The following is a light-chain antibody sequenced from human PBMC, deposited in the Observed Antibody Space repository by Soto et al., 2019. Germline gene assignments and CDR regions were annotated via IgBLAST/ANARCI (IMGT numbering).Light chain of an antibody. Sequence: MMMTQSPATLSVSPGERVTLSCRTSHSVNSHVAWYQQKPGQAPRLLLYGASTRATGIPVRFSGSGFGTDFTLTISSLQSEDFAVYYCQQYKNWPLFGQGTRLDIK. CDR1: HSVNSH. V-gene: IGKV3-15*01. CDR2: GAS. CDR3: QQYKNWPL. J-gene: IGKJ5*01.